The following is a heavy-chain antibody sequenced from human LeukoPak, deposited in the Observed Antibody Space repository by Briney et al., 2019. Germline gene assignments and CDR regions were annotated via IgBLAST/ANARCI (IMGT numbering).Heavy chain of an antibody. CDR2: ISYNGNSK. J-gene: IGHJ5*02. V-gene: IGHV3-30*18. D-gene: IGHD6-19*01. CDR3: AKDWGSSGWYNYFDP. Sequence: GTSLRLSCPVSGFTISSHDMHWVRQAPGKGLEWAAMISYNGNSKYYGDSVKGRFTISRDNSKDTLYLEMDSLRTEDTAVYYCAKDWGSSGWYNYFDPWGQGTLVTVSS. CDR1: GFTISSHD.